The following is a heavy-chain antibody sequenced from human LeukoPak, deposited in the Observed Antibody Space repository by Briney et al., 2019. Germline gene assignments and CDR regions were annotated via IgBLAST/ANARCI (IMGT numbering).Heavy chain of an antibody. D-gene: IGHD1-26*01. CDR2: INHSGST. CDR3: ASSSWSYPNWFDP. CDR1: GGSFSGYY. V-gene: IGHV4-34*01. Sequence: PSETLSLTCAVYGGSFSGYYWSWIRQPPGKGLEWIGEINHSGSTNYNPSLKSRVTISVDTSKNQFSLKLSSVTAADTAVYYCASSSWSYPNWFDPWGQGTLVTVSS. J-gene: IGHJ5*02.